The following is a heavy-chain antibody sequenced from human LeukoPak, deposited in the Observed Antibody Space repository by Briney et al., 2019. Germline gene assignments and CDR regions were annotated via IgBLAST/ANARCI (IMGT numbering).Heavy chain of an antibody. D-gene: IGHD3-16*01. CDR1: GYTFTSYG. J-gene: IGHJ6*03. CDR2: ISAYNGNT. V-gene: IGHV1-18*01. CDR3: ARAGELRYMDV. Sequence: ASVKVSCKASGYTFTSYGISWVRQAPGQGLEWMGWISAYNGNTNYAQKLQGRVTMTTDPSTSTAYMELRSLRADDTAIYYCARAGELRYMDVWGKGTAVTVSS.